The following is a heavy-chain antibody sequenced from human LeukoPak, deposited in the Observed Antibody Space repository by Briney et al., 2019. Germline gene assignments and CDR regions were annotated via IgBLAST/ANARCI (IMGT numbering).Heavy chain of an antibody. CDR2: ISYDGSNE. J-gene: IGHJ4*02. D-gene: IGHD2-2*01. Sequence: GGSLRLSCAASEFTFSSYGMHWVRQAPGKGLEWVAVISYDGSNEYYADSVKGRFTISRDNSKNTLYLQMNSLRAEDTAVYYCAKDADRYCSSTSCHSPFDYWGQGTLVTVSS. V-gene: IGHV3-30*18. CDR1: EFTFSSYG. CDR3: AKDADRYCSSTSCHSPFDY.